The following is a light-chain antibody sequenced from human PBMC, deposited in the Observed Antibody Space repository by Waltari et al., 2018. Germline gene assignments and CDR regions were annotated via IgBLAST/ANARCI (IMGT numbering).Light chain of an antibody. CDR1: ALAKQS. J-gene: IGLJ3*02. CDR2: KDS. CDR3: QSSDSSGTWV. V-gene: IGLV3-25*03. Sequence: SSELTQPPSLSVSPGQTAKIPCPGEALAKQSTYWHQQKSGKAPVLLIYKDSERPSMIAERFSGASSGTTVTLTISGVQAEDEADYFCQSSDSSGTWVFGGGTKLTVL.